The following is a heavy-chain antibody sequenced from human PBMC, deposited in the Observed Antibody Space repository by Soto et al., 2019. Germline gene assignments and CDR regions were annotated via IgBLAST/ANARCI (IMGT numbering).Heavy chain of an antibody. Sequence: GSLRVSCAASGFTFSSYSMNWVRQAPGKGLEWVSSISSSSSYIYYADSVKGRFTISRDNAKNSLYLQMNSLRAEDTAVYYCARSRGSEEYYYYYGMDVWGQGTTVTVSS. J-gene: IGHJ6*02. V-gene: IGHV3-21*01. CDR3: ARSRGSEEYYYYYGMDV. CDR1: GFTFSSYS. D-gene: IGHD2-2*01. CDR2: ISSSSSYI.